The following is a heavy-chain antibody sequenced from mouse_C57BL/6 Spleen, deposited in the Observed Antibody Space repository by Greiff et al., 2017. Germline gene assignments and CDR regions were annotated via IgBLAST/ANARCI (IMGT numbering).Heavy chain of an antibody. D-gene: IGHD1-1*01. CDR3: ARSSNYYGSSYPWYFDV. CDR2: INPSSGDT. J-gene: IGHJ1*03. CDR1: GYTFTSYT. Sequence: VQLQESGAELARPGASVKMSCKASGYTFTSYTMHWVKQRPGQGLEWIGYINPSSGDTKYNQKFKDKATLTADKSSSTAYMQLSSLTSEDSAVYYCARSSNYYGSSYPWYFDVWGTGTTVTVSS. V-gene: IGHV1-4*01.